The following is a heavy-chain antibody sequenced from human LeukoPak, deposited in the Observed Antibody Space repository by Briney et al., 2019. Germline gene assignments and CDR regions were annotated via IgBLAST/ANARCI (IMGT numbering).Heavy chain of an antibody. CDR3: ARDVGYSISL. CDR1: GFTFSSYW. D-gene: IGHD6-13*01. Sequence: GSLRLSCAASGFTFSSYWMHWVRQAPGKGLLWVSLINSDGNNRGYADSAKGRFTVSRDNAKNTLYLQMNRLRAEDTAVYYCARDVGYSISLWGQGTLVTVSS. J-gene: IGHJ4*02. V-gene: IGHV3-74*01. CDR2: INSDGNNR.